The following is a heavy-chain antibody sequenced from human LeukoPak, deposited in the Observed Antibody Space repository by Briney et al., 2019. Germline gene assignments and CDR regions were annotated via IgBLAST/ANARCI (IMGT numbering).Heavy chain of an antibody. V-gene: IGHV4-39*07. CDR3: ARDRATYYDILTGRNWFDP. CDR2: IYYSGST. D-gene: IGHD3-9*01. J-gene: IGHJ5*02. CDR1: GGSISSSSYY. Sequence: SETLSLTCTVSGGSISSSSYYWGWIRQPPGKGLEWIGSIYYSGSTYYNPSLKSRVTISVDTSKNQFSLKLSSVTAADTAVYYCARDRATYYDILTGRNWFDPWGQGTLVTVSS.